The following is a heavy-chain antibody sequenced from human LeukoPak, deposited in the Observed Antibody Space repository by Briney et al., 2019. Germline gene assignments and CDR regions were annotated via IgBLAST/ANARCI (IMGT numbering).Heavy chain of an antibody. D-gene: IGHD2-2*01. CDR2: ISGSGGST. CDR1: GFTFSSYA. V-gene: IGHV3-23*01. Sequence: GGSLRLSCAASGFTFSSYAMSWVRQAPGKGLEWVSAISGSGGSTYYADSVKGRFTISRDNSKTTLYLQMNSLRAEDTAVYYCAKVKAKSQYCSSTSCYPAGAFDIWGQGTMVTVSS. J-gene: IGHJ3*02. CDR3: AKVKAKSQYCSSTSCYPAGAFDI.